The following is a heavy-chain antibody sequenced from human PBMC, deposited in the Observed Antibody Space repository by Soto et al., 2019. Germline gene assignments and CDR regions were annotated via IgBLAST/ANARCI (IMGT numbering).Heavy chain of an antibody. V-gene: IGHV4-59*08. CDR3: ARVQPPAYFDY. CDR1: GGSISSYY. Sequence: TLSLTCTVSGGSISSYYWSWIRQPPGKGLEWIGYIYYSGSTNYSPSLKSRVTISVDTSKNQFSLRLSSVTAADTAVYYCARVQPPAYFDYGGQGPPVTVS. CDR2: IYYSGST. D-gene: IGHD3-10*01. J-gene: IGHJ4*02.